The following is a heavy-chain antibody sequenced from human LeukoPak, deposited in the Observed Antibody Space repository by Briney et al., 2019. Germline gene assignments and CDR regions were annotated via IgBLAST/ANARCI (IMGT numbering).Heavy chain of an antibody. CDR2: ISSSSSYI. CDR1: GFTFSSYS. V-gene: IGHV3-21*01. Sequence: PGGSLRLSCAASGFTFSSYSMNWVRQAPGKGLEWVSSISSSSSYIYYADSVKGRFTISRDSAKNSLYLQMNSLRAEDTAVYYCARDDGGIAVAGYDYWGQGTLVTVSS. CDR3: ARDDGGIAVAGYDY. J-gene: IGHJ4*02. D-gene: IGHD6-19*01.